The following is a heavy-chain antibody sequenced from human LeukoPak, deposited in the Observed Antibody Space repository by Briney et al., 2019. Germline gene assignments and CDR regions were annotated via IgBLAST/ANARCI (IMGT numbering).Heavy chain of an antibody. Sequence: PGESLKISCKASAYSFSAYWIGWGRQMPGKGLEWMGIIYPDDSNTRYGPSFEGQVTISADRSINTAYLQGSSLKASDTDIYYCARVFGAYFEYWGQGTLVTVSS. CDR2: IYPDDSNT. D-gene: IGHD3-16*01. CDR3: ARVFGAYFEY. V-gene: IGHV5-51*01. J-gene: IGHJ4*02. CDR1: AYSFSAYW.